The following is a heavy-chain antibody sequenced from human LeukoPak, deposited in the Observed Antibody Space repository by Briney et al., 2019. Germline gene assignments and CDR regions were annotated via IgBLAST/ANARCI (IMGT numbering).Heavy chain of an antibody. CDR3: ARRGGSSSRRSPIDY. V-gene: IGHV3-7*01. D-gene: IGHD6-6*01. CDR2: IKQDGSQR. Sequence: GGSLRLSCTASGFAFSDYWMTWVRQAPGKGPEWVANIKQDGSQRYYVDSVRGRFTISRDSAKNSLFLQMNGLRAEDTAVYYCARRGGSSSRRSPIDYWGQGTLVTVSS. CDR1: GFAFSDYW. J-gene: IGHJ4*02.